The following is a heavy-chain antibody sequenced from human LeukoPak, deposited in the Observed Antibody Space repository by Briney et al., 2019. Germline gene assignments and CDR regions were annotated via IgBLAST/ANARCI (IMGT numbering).Heavy chain of an antibody. CDR2: VSGAGTDT. Sequence: GGSLRLSCTGSGFNFSTHLMAWVRQVPGKGPEWISSVSGAGTDTYCADSVKGRFIVSRDDSKSTIYLLLNGLRVEDTATYFCARDQWFDGFDLWGQGTLATVSS. V-gene: IGHV3-23*01. J-gene: IGHJ4*02. CDR1: GFNFSTHL. D-gene: IGHD3-22*01. CDR3: ARDQWFDGFDL.